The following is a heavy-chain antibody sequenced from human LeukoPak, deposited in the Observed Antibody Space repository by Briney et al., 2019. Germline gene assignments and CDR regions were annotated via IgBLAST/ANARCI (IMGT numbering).Heavy chain of an antibody. V-gene: IGHV3-48*03. D-gene: IGHD4-17*01. CDR3: ARLSVTTRDY. CDR1: GFTFSSYE. CDR2: ISSSGSTI. J-gene: IGHJ4*02. Sequence: GGSLRLSCAASGFTFSSYEMNWVRQAPGKGLEWVSYISSSGSTIYYADSVKGRFTISRDNAKDSLYLQMNSLRAEDTAVYYCARLSVTTRDYWGQGTLVTVSS.